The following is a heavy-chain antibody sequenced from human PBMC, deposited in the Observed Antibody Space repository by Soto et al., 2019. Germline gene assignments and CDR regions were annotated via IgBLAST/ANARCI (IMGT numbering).Heavy chain of an antibody. Sequence: SETLSLTCTVSGGSISSYYWSWIRQPPGKGLELIGYIYYSGSTNYNPSLKSRVTISVDTSKNQFSLKLSSVTAADTAVYYCARVGRGGGYSYGYFDYWGQGTLVTVSS. CDR2: IYYSGST. D-gene: IGHD5-18*01. V-gene: IGHV4-59*01. CDR1: GGSISSYY. J-gene: IGHJ4*02. CDR3: ARVGRGGGYSYGYFDY.